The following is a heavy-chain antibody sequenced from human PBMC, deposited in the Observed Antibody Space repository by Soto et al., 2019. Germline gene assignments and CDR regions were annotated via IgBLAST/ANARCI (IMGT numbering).Heavy chain of an antibody. Sequence: SLRLSCTASGFTFGDYAMSWVRQAPGKGLEWVGFIRSKAYGGTTEYAASVKGRFTISRDDSKSIAYLQMNSLKTEDTAVYYCTRIGPYYDILTGYYVFDYWGQGTLVTVSS. D-gene: IGHD3-9*01. V-gene: IGHV3-49*04. CDR3: TRIGPYYDILTGYYVFDY. J-gene: IGHJ4*02. CDR1: GFTFGDYA. CDR2: IRSKAYGGTT.